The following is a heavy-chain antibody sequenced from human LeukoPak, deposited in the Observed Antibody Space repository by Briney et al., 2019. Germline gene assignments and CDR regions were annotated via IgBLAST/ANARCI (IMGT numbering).Heavy chain of an antibody. CDR1: GGSISSSSYY. CDR3: ARQRMVRGVKNPNWFDP. J-gene: IGHJ5*02. CDR2: IYYSGST. V-gene: IGHV4-39*01. Sequence: SETLSLTCTVSGGSISSSSYYWGWIRQPPGKGRGGIGGIYYSGSTYYNPSLKSRVTISVDTSKNQFSLKLSSVTAADTAVYYCARQRMVRGVKNPNWFDPWGQGTLVTVSS. D-gene: IGHD3-10*01.